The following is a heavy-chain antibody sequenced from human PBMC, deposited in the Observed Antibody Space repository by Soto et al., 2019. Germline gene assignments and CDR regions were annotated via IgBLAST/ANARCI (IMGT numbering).Heavy chain of an antibody. CDR2: TYYRSRWYN. J-gene: IGHJ6*03. CDR3: AGTTSHQWYYMDV. D-gene: IGHD1-7*01. V-gene: IGHV6-1*01. CDR1: GDSVXSNSSA. Sequence: SQTLSLTCAISGDSVXSNSSAWNWIRLSPSRGLEWLARTYYRSRWYNDYAVSVRSRITVNPDTSKNQFSLQLTSVTPEDTAVYYCAGTTSHQWYYMDVWGKGTTVTVSS.